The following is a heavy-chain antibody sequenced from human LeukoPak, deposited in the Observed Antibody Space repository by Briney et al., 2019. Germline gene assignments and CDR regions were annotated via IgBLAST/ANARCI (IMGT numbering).Heavy chain of an antibody. V-gene: IGHV4-39*01. CDR1: GGSISSSSYY. Sequence: PSETLSLTCTVSGGSISSSSYYWGWIRQPPGKGLEWIGSIYYSGSTYYNPSPKSRVTISVDTSKNQFSLKLSSVTAADTAVYYCARPAGSGYSSGWYSDWFDPWGQGTLVTVSS. CDR3: ARPAGSGYSSGWYSDWFDP. D-gene: IGHD6-19*01. J-gene: IGHJ5*02. CDR2: IYYSGST.